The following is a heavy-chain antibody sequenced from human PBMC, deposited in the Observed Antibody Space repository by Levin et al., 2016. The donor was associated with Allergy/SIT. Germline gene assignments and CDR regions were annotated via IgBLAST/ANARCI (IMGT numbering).Heavy chain of an antibody. D-gene: IGHD6-13*01. J-gene: IGHJ6*03. CDR2: ISGSGGST. V-gene: IGHV3-23*01. Sequence: WIRQPPGKGLEWVSGISGSGGSTYYADFVKGRFTISRDNSKNTLYLQMNSLRAEDTAVYYCAKGAAAGFYYYSYMDVWGKGTTVTVSS. CDR3: AKGAAAGFYYYSYMDV.